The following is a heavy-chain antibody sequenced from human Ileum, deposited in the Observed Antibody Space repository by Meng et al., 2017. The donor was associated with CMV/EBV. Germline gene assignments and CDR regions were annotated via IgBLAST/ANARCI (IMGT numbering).Heavy chain of an antibody. J-gene: IGHJ4*02. D-gene: IGHD3-10*01. Sequence: QWQLQQWGVRRLRLSEPPSLTCAVYGGSFSPYYWSWIRQSPGKALEWIAEIDHPGSTNYNPSLRSRVTISIDTSSSHFSLNLTSATAADTAVYYCARGGGTPIRGVLPFDFWGQGTLVTVSS. CDR3: ARGGGTPIRGVLPFDF. CDR2: IDHPGST. V-gene: IGHV4-34*01. CDR1: GGSFSPYY.